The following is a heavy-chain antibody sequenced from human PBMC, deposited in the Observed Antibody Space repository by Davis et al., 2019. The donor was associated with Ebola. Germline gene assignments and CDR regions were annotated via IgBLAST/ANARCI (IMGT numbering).Heavy chain of an antibody. Sequence: AASVTVSCKASGYTFTNYPVHWVRQAPGQRLEWMGWSHIANDNTKYLEKFQGRLTITSDTSANTVYMELSSLKSEDTAIYYCARDDTSGWYSLLDYWGQGTLVTVSS. CDR3: ARDDTSGWYSLLDY. D-gene: IGHD6-19*01. CDR2: SHIANDNT. V-gene: IGHV1-3*04. J-gene: IGHJ4*02. CDR1: GYTFTNYP.